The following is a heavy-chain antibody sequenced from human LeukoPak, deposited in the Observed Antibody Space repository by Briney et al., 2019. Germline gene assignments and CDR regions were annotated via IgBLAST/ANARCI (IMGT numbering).Heavy chain of an antibody. Sequence: PSETLSLTCAVYGGSFSGYYWSWIRQPPGKGLVWIGEINHSGSTNYNPSLKSRVTISVDTSKNQFSLKLSSVTAADTAVYYCARVGSVGDTAMSRDYWGQGTLVTVSS. CDR1: GGSFSGYY. CDR2: INHSGST. CDR3: ARVGSVGDTAMSRDY. V-gene: IGHV4-34*01. D-gene: IGHD5-18*01. J-gene: IGHJ4*02.